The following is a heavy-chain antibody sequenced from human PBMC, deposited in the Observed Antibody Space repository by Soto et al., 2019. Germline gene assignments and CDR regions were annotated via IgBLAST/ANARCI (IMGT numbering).Heavy chain of an antibody. Sequence: GASVKVSCKASGYTFTSYAMHWVRQAPGQRLEWMGWINAGNGNTKYSQKFQGRVTITRDTSASTAYMELSGLRSEDTAVYYCASGPMAVAGSRWFDPWGQGTLVTVSS. CDR1: GYTFTSYA. CDR3: ASGPMAVAGSRWFDP. CDR2: INAGNGNT. V-gene: IGHV1-3*01. D-gene: IGHD6-19*01. J-gene: IGHJ5*02.